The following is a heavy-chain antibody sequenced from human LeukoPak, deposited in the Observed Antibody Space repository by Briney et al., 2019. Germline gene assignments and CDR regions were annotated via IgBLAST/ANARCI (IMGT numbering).Heavy chain of an antibody. J-gene: IGHJ4*02. CDR1: GDSIGTNSYF. Sequence: SETLSLTCTVSGDSIGTNSYFWGWIRQPPGKGLEWLGSIYYSGSTYYNPSLKSRVTISVDTSKNQFSLNLYSVTAADTAVFYCARSYYYDYRQIDYWGQGTLVTVSS. V-gene: IGHV4-39*01. CDR3: ARSYYYDYRQIDY. D-gene: IGHD3-22*01. CDR2: IYYSGST.